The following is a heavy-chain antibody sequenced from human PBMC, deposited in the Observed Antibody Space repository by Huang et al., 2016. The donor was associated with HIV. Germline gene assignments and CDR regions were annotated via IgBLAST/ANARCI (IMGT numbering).Heavy chain of an antibody. Sequence: QVQLVQSGAEVKKPGASVKVSCKASGYTFSSFGISWGRQAPGQGLEWVVWISVYNGNTKFAQKFQGRLTMTTDTSTSTAYMELRSLRSDDTAVYYCARGGGIQLWLLGYYYMDVWGNGTTVTVSS. CDR1: GYTFSSFG. V-gene: IGHV1-18*01. CDR3: ARGGGIQLWLLGYYYMDV. CDR2: ISVYNGNT. J-gene: IGHJ6*03. D-gene: IGHD5-18*01.